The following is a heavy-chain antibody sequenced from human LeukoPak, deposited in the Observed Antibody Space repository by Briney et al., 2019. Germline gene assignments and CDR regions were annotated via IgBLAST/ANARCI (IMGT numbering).Heavy chain of an antibody. Sequence: PGGSLRLSCAASGFTFSSYAMSWVRQAPGKGLEWVSAISGSGGSTYYADSVKGRFTISRDNSKNTLYLQMNSLRAEDTAVYYCAKDPGWATIGWLDYWGQGTLVTVSS. CDR3: AKDPGWATIGWLDY. CDR1: GFTFSSYA. J-gene: IGHJ4*02. V-gene: IGHV3-23*01. D-gene: IGHD5-12*01. CDR2: ISGSGGST.